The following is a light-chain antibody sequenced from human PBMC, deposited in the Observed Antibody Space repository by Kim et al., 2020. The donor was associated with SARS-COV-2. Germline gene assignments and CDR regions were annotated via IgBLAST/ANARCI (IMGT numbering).Light chain of an antibody. J-gene: IGKJ4*01. CDR2: GAS. CDR3: QQYNNWPLT. CDR1: QSVSSN. V-gene: IGKV3-15*01. Sequence: VTPGERATLSCRASQSVSSNLAWYQQKPGQAPRLLIYGASTRATGIPARFSGSGSGTEFTLTISSLQSEDFAVYYCQQYNNWPLTFGGGTKVDIK.